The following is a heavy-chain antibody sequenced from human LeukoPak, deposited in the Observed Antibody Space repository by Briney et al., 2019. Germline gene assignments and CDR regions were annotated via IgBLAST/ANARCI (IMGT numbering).Heavy chain of an antibody. J-gene: IGHJ6*03. V-gene: IGHV1-8*01. CDR3: ARVSQLVHGTGYYYYYYYYMDV. D-gene: IGHD3/OR15-3a*01. CDR1: GYTFTSYD. Sequence: ASVTVSCKASGYTFTSYDIYWVRQATGQGLEWMGWMNPNSGNTGYAQKFQGRVTMTRSTSISTAYMELSSLRSEDTAVYYCARVSQLVHGTGYYYYYYYYMDVWGKGTTVTVSS. CDR2: MNPNSGNT.